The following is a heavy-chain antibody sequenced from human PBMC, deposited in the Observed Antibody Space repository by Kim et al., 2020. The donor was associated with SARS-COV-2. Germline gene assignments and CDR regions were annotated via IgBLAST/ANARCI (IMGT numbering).Heavy chain of an antibody. D-gene: IGHD3-22*01. V-gene: IGHV4-61*02. CDR3: ARETGDYYDSSGYYYQTRWFDP. CDR2: IYTSGST. J-gene: IGHJ5*02. CDR1: GGSISSGSYY. Sequence: SETLSLTCTVSGGSISSGSYYWSWIRQPAGKGLEWIGRIYTSGSTNYNPSLKSRVTISVDTSKNQFSLKLSSVTAADTAVYYCARETGDYYDSSGYYYQTRWFDPWGQGTLVTVSS.